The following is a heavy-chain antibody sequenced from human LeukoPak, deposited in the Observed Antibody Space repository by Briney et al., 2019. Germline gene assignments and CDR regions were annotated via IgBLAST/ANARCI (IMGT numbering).Heavy chain of an antibody. V-gene: IGHV3-23*01. J-gene: IGHJ4*02. CDR1: GFTFNIYA. Sequence: GGSLRLSCAASGFTFNIYAMTWVRQAPEKGLEWVSVVSGSGDSTYYADSVKGRVTISRENSKNTLYLQMNSLRAEDTAVYYCAKSNDFMGVGYFEYWGQGILVTVSS. CDR2: VSGSGDST. CDR3: AKSNDFMGVGYFEY. D-gene: IGHD2-15*01.